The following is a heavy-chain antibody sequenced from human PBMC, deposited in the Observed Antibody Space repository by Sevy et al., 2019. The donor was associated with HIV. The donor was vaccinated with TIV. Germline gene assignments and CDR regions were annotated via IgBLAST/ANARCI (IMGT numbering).Heavy chain of an antibody. V-gene: IGHV3-33*01. J-gene: IGHJ6*03. Sequence: GGSLRLSCAASGFTFSSYGMHWVRQAPGKELEWVAVIWYDGSNKYYADSVKGRFTISRDNSKNTLYLQMNSLRAEDTAVYYCATSDYYGSGSYYYYYYMDVWGKGTTVTVSS. CDR1: GFTFSSYG. CDR3: ATSDYYGSGSYYYYYYMDV. D-gene: IGHD3-10*01. CDR2: IWYDGSNK.